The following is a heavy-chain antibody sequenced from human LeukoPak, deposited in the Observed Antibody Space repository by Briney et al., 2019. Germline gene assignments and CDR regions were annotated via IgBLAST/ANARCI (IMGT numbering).Heavy chain of an antibody. Sequence: GGSLRLSCAASGFTFTDYGMSWVRQAPGKGLEWVSTITGSGETTYYTDSVKGRFTISRDNSKNTLYLQMHSLRAEDTAVYYCAKVASSVTHISWFDPWGQGTLVTVSS. V-gene: IGHV3-23*01. CDR3: AKVASSVTHISWFDP. CDR1: GFTFTDYG. J-gene: IGHJ5*02. D-gene: IGHD1-14*01. CDR2: ITGSGETT.